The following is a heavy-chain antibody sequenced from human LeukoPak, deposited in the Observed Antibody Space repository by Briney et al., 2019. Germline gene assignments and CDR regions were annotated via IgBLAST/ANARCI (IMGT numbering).Heavy chain of an antibody. Sequence: PSETLSLTCAVSGGSIFSSNWWSWVRQPPGKGLEWIGQIFHDGSTRYSPSLKSRVTISVDKSKNQFSLRLTSVTAADTAVYFCARGPYSYDSSGAFDIWGQGTMVTVSS. CDR2: IFHDGST. CDR3: ARGPYSYDSSGAFDI. V-gene: IGHV4-4*02. J-gene: IGHJ3*02. D-gene: IGHD3-22*01. CDR1: GGSIFSSNW.